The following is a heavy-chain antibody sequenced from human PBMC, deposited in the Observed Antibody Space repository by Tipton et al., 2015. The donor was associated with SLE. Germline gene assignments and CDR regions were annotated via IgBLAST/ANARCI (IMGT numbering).Heavy chain of an antibody. Sequence: SGFTFSSYAMHWVRQAPGKGLEWVAVISYDGSTKYYADSVKGRFTISRDNSKNTLYLQMNSLRAEDTAVYYCARDYLPYSSSWYGPPYFQHWGQGTLVTVSS. CDR2: ISYDGSTK. CDR3: ARDYLPYSSSWYGPPYFQH. CDR1: GFTFSSYA. V-gene: IGHV3-30*04. J-gene: IGHJ1*01. D-gene: IGHD6-13*01.